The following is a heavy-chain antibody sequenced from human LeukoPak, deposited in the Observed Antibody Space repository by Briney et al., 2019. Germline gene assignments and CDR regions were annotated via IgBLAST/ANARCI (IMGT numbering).Heavy chain of an antibody. D-gene: IGHD6-13*01. CDR2: INHSGST. Sequence: SETLSLTCAVYGGSFSGDFWSWIRQSPGKGLEWIGEINHSGSTNYNPSLKSRVTISVDTSKNQFSLKLSSVTAADTAVYYCARQGLNIAAAGDFDYWGQGTLVTVSS. CDR3: ARQGLNIAAAGDFDY. V-gene: IGHV4-34*01. J-gene: IGHJ4*02. CDR1: GGSFSGDF.